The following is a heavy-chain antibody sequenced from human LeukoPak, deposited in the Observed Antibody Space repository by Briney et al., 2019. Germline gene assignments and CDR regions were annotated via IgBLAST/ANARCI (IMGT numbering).Heavy chain of an antibody. D-gene: IGHD6-19*01. J-gene: IGHJ4*02. Sequence: PGGSLRLSCAASGFSFNSYGIHWVRQAPGKGLVWVSHINSDGSSATYADSVKGRLTISRDNAKNTVYLQMNSLRAEDTAVYYCARGGVGCFDYWGQGALVTVSS. CDR3: ARGGVGCFDY. CDR2: INSDGSSA. V-gene: IGHV3-74*01. CDR1: GFSFNSYG.